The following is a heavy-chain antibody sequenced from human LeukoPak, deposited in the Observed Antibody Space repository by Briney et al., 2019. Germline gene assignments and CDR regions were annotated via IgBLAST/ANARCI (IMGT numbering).Heavy chain of an antibody. CDR2: IIPIFGTA. J-gene: IGHJ5*02. V-gene: IGHV1-69*05. CDR1: GGTFSSYA. Sequence: SVKVSCKASGGTFSSYAISWVRQAPGQGLEWMGGIIPIFGTANYAQKFQGRVTITTDESTSTAYMELSSLRSEDTAVYYCARGTTVTTNWFDPWGQGTLVTVSS. D-gene: IGHD4-11*01. CDR3: ARGTTVTTNWFDP.